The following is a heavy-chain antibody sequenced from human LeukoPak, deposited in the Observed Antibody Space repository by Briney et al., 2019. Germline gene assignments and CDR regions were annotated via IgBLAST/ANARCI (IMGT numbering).Heavy chain of an antibody. V-gene: IGHV4-61*01. CDR1: GGSVSSDIHY. CDR3: ARGKVPAARPVLGLNWSDP. Sequence: SETLSLTCTVSGGSVSSDIHYWSWIRQPPGKGLQWIGYMYSSGSTNYNPSLKSRVTISVDTSKTQFSLKLSSVTAADTAVYYCARGKVPAARPVLGLNWSDPWGQGTLVTVSS. CDR2: MYSSGST. J-gene: IGHJ5*02. D-gene: IGHD2-2*01.